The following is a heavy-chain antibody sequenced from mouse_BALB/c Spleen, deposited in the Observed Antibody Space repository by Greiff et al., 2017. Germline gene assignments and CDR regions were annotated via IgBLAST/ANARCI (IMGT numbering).Heavy chain of an antibody. D-gene: IGHD1-1*01. Sequence: DVMLVESGGGLVQPGGSLKLFCAASGFTFSSYTMSWVRQTPEKRLEWVAYISNGGGSTYYPDTVKGRFTISRDNAKNTLYLQMSSLKSEDTAMYYCARHGRIPTVVAPFDYWGQGTTLTVSS. CDR3: ARHGRIPTVVAPFDY. CDR2: ISNGGGST. J-gene: IGHJ2*01. CDR1: GFTFSSYT. V-gene: IGHV5-12-2*01.